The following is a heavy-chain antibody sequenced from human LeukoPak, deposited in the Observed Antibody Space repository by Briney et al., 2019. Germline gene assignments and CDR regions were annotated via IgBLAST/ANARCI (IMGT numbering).Heavy chain of an antibody. CDR2: MNPNSGNT. CDR3: ARARTTNTYHDILTGYYNVPAFDI. J-gene: IGHJ3*02. D-gene: IGHD3-9*01. V-gene: IGHV1-8*01. Sequence: GASVKVSCKASGYTFTSYDINWVRQATGQGLEWMGWMNPNSGNTGYAQKFQGRVTMTRNTSISTAYMELSSLRSEDTAVYYCARARTTNTYHDILTGYYNVPAFDIWGQGTMVTVSS. CDR1: GYTFTSYD.